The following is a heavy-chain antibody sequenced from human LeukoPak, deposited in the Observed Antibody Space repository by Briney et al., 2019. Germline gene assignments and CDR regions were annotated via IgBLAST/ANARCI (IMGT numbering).Heavy chain of an antibody. CDR1: GFTFSSHS. V-gene: IGHV3-21*01. CDR3: ARAGRGYYFDY. J-gene: IGHJ4*02. Sequence: GGSLRLSCAASGFTFSSHSMNWVRQAPGKGLEWVSSISSSGSYIYYADSVKGRFTISRDNAKNSLYLQMNSLRAEDTAVYYCARAGRGYYFDYWGQGTLVTVSS. CDR2: ISSSGSYI. D-gene: IGHD3-22*01.